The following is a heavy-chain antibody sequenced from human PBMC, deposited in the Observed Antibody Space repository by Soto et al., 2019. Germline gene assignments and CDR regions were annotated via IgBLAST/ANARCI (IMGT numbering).Heavy chain of an antibody. D-gene: IGHD3-22*01. Sequence: QVQLQESGPGLVKPSETLSLTCTVSGGSVSTGSYYWSWIRQPPGKGLEWIGYIYYSGSINYNPXXPSRVTVSVDXXKXQXXLKRSSVTAADTAVYYCARSHDSSGYYYSAEYFQYWGQGTLVTVSS. CDR1: GGSVSTGSYY. J-gene: IGHJ1*01. CDR3: ARSHDSSGYYYSAEYFQY. CDR2: IYYSGSI. V-gene: IGHV4-61*01.